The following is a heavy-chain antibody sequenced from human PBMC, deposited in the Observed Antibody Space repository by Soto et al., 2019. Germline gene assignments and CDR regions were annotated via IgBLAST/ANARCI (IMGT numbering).Heavy chain of an antibody. CDR3: ATVRFSEWLFPTPPYFDN. CDR1: GGSVSSGSYY. CDR2: IYYTGST. J-gene: IGHJ4*02. Sequence: SETLSLTCTVSGGSVSSGSYYWSWIRQPPGKGLEWIAYIYYTGSTNSNPSLKSRVTISVDTSNNQFSLKLSSVTAADTAVYYCATVRFSEWLFPTPPYFDNWGQGTLVTVSS. V-gene: IGHV4-61*01. D-gene: IGHD3-3*01.